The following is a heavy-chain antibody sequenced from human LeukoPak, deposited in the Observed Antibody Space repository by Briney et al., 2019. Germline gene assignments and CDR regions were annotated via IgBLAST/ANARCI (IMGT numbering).Heavy chain of an antibody. CDR1: GYTFTFYY. D-gene: IGHD3-10*01. CDR3: ARSGGGPYFQH. J-gene: IGHJ1*01. CDR2: INPNSGGT. V-gene: IGHV1-2*02. Sequence: ASVKVSFKSSGYTFTFYYMHWVRHAPAQGLEWMGWINPNSGGTNYAQKLQGRVTMTTDTSTSTAYMELRSPRSDDTAVYYCARSGGGPYFQHWGQGTLVTVSS.